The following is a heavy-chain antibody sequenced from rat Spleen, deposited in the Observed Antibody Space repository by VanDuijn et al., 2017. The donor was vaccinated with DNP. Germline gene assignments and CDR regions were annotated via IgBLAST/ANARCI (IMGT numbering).Heavy chain of an antibody. CDR1: GFSLTSYT. CDR2: IWTGGGA. Sequence: QVQLKESGPGLVQPSQTLSLTCTVSGFSLTSYTVHWVRQPPGKGLEWMGVIWTGGGAAYNSLLKSRLSISRDTSKSQVFLKMNSLQTEDTATYYCTRYSTSFVMDAWGQGASVTVSS. V-gene: IGHV2-30*01. CDR3: TRYSTSFVMDA. J-gene: IGHJ4*01. D-gene: IGHD1-2*01.